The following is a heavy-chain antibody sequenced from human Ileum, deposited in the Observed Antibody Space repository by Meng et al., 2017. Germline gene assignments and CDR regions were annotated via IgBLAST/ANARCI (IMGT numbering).Heavy chain of an antibody. V-gene: IGHV1-8*01. D-gene: IGHD7-27*01. J-gene: IGHJ4*02. Sequence: GQLGRCGGEVKRPGASVKVSCKASGYTFSSLHINWVRQATGQGPEWMGWMSPENGNTAYAQKFQGRVTMTRDTSVSTAYMELSGLTSDDSGVYYCARGVNAGVDYWGQGTLVTVSS. CDR2: MSPENGNT. CDR3: ARGVNAGVDY. CDR1: GYTFSSLH.